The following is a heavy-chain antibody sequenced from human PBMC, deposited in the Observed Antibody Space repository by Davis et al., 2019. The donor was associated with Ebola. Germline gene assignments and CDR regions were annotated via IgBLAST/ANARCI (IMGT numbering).Heavy chain of an antibody. Sequence: SETLSLTCTVSGASISSRSYYWGWIRQPPGKGLEWIGSIYYNGFTYYKPSLKSRVTISVDTSKNQFSVKLNSVTTADTAMYYCARLGGPATNFDTWGQGTLVTVPS. CDR1: GASISSRSYY. CDR2: IYYNGFT. D-gene: IGHD3-16*01. CDR3: ARLGGPATNFDT. J-gene: IGHJ4*02. V-gene: IGHV4-39*01.